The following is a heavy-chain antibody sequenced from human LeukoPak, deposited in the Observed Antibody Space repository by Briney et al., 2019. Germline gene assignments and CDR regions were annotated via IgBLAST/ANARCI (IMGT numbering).Heavy chain of an antibody. V-gene: IGHV4-30-4*01. CDR1: GGSISSGDYY. D-gene: IGHD3-10*01. Sequence: PSQTLSLTCTVSGGSISSGDYYWSWIRQPPGKGLEWIGYIYYSGSTYYNPSLKSRVTISVDTSKNQFSLKLSSVTAADTAVYYCARDLLLGFGELSQERVWGQGTLVTVSS. J-gene: IGHJ4*02. CDR3: ARDLLLGFGELSQERV. CDR2: IYYSGST.